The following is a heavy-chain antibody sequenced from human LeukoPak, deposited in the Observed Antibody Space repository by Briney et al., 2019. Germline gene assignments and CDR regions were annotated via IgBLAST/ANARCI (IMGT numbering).Heavy chain of an antibody. CDR1: GYSFTSYW. V-gene: IGHV5-51*01. CDR2: IYPGDSDT. Sequence: GESLKISCKGSGYSFTSYWIGWVRQLPGKGLEWMGIIYPGDSDTRYSPSFQGQVTISADKSISTAYLQWSSLKASDTAMYYCARTVTVTTGYFDYWGQGTLVTVSS. CDR3: ARTVTVTTGYFDY. J-gene: IGHJ4*02. D-gene: IGHD4-17*01.